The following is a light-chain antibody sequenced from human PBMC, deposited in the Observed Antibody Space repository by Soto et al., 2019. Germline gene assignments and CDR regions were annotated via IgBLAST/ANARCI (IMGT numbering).Light chain of an antibody. J-gene: IGLJ1*01. Sequence: QSALTQPASVSGSPGQSITICCTGTSSDVGGYNYVSWYQQHPGKAPKLIIYEASNRPSGVSNRFSGSKSGNTASLTISGLQAEDEADYYCSSYTSSSPFVFGTGTKLTVL. V-gene: IGLV2-14*01. CDR1: SSDVGGYNY. CDR3: SSYTSSSPFV. CDR2: EAS.